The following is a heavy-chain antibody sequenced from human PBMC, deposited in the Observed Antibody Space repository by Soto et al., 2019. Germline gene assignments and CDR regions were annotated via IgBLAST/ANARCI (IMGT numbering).Heavy chain of an antibody. CDR1: GFTFSSYW. Sequence: HPGGSLRLSCADSGFTFSSYWMSWVRQAPGKGLEWVANVKYDGSQTYYVGSVKGRFTISRDNVKNSLYLQMNSLRAEDTAVYYCTRDFQGPLDYGMDVWGQGTTVTVSS. V-gene: IGHV3-7*01. CDR3: TRDFQGPLDYGMDV. J-gene: IGHJ6*02. CDR2: VKYDGSQT. D-gene: IGHD1-1*01.